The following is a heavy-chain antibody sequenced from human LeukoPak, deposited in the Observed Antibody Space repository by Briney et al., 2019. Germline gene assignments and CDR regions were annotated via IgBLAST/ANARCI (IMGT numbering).Heavy chain of an antibody. V-gene: IGHV4-30-4*01. D-gene: IGHD3-10*02. Sequence: PSQTLSLTCTVSGGSISSGDYYWSWIRQPPGKGLEWIGYIYYSGSTYYNPSLKSRVTISVDTSKNQFSLKLSSVTAADTAVYYCARDRSHYVRGAGMDPWGQGTLVTVSS. J-gene: IGHJ5*02. CDR2: IYYSGST. CDR3: ARDRSHYVRGAGMDP. CDR1: GGSISSGDYY.